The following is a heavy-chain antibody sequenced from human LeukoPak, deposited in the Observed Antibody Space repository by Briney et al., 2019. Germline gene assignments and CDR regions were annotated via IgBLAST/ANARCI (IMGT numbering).Heavy chain of an antibody. V-gene: IGHV3-74*01. CDR3: ARGVNYFDI. D-gene: IGHD3-22*01. CDR1: GFTFSNYW. Sequence: GGSLRLSCAASGFTFSNYWMNWVRQTPGKGLVWVSRINSDGSSTNYADSVKGRFTISRDNAKNTLYLQTNSLRVEDTAVYYCARGVNYFDIWGQGALVTVSS. CDR2: INSDGSST. J-gene: IGHJ4*02.